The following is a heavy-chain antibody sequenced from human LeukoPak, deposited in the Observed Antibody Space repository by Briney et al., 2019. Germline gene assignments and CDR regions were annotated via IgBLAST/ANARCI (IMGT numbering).Heavy chain of an antibody. V-gene: IGHV3-33*06. D-gene: IGHD4-11*01. CDR1: GFTFNHFG. Sequence: GRSLRLSCAASGFTFNHFGMRWVRQAPGKGLEWVAVIWSDGSNKFYADSVRGRFTISRDDSRKTVYLQMDRMTAEDTAIYYCAKDAQRGFDYSNSLEYWGQGALVTVSS. J-gene: IGHJ4*02. CDR3: AKDAQRGFDYSNSLEY. CDR2: IWSDGSNK.